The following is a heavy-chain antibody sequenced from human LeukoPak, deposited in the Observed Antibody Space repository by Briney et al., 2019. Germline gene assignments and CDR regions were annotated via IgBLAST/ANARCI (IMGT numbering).Heavy chain of an antibody. CDR3: ARLGYCSSTSCPP. CDR1: GGSFSGYY. CDR2: INHSGST. J-gene: IGHJ5*02. Sequence: SETLSLTRAVYGGSFSGYYWSWIRQPPGKGLEWIGEINHSGSTNYNPSLKSRVTISVDTSKNQFSLKLSSVTAADTAVYYCARLGYCSSTSCPPWGQGTLVTVSS. D-gene: IGHD2-2*01. V-gene: IGHV4-34*01.